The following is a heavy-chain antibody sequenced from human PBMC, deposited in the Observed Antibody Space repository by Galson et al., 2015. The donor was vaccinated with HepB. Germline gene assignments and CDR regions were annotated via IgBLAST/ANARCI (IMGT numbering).Heavy chain of an antibody. CDR3: ARDSSLTYYYDSSGYGYFDY. CDR1: GGSISSYY. D-gene: IGHD3-22*01. J-gene: IGHJ4*02. CDR2: IYTSGST. V-gene: IGHV4-4*07. Sequence: LSLTCTVSGGSISSYYWSWIRQPAGKGLEWIGRIYTSGSTNYNPSLKSRVTMSVDTSKNQFSLKLSSVTAADTAVYYCARDSSLTYYYDSSGYGYFDYWGQGTLVTVSS.